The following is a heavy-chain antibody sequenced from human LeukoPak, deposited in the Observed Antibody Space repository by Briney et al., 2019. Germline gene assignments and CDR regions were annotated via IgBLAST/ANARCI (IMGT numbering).Heavy chain of an antibody. CDR1: GGSISNCY. Sequence: SETLSLTCSVSGGSISNCYWSWIRQPPGKGLEWIGDVYNSGSANYNPSLKSRVTILVDTSKSRFSLKLNSVTAADTAMYYCARCSGYAPPDYWGPGTLVTVSS. CDR3: ARCSGYAPPDY. CDR2: VYNSGSA. D-gene: IGHD3-22*01. V-gene: IGHV4-59*01. J-gene: IGHJ4*02.